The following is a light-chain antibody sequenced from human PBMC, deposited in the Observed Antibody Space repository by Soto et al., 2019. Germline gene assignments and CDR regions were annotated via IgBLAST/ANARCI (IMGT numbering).Light chain of an antibody. CDR3: SSYTSSSTLYV. V-gene: IGLV2-14*01. J-gene: IGLJ1*01. CDR1: SSDVGGYNY. Sequence: QSALTQPASVSGSPGQSITISCTGTSSDVGGYNYVSWYQQHPGKAPKLMIYDVSNRPSXXXXRFSGSKSGNTXSLTIXGXXXEXXXXYYCSSYTSSSTLYVFGTGTKLTVL. CDR2: DVS.